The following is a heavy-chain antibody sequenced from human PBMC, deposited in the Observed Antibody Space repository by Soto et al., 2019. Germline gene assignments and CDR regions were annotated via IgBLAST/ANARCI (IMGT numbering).Heavy chain of an antibody. J-gene: IGHJ6*02. CDR3: AREALLRLYYYYGMDV. V-gene: IGHV1-18*01. CDR1: GYTFTSYG. CDR2: ISAYNGNT. D-gene: IGHD1-26*01. Sequence: QVQLVQSGAEVKKPGASLKVSCKASGYTFTSYGISWVRQAPGQGLEWMGWISAYNGNTNYAQKLQGRVTMTTDTSTSTAFMELRSLRSDDTAVYYCAREALLRLYYYYGMDVWGQGTTVTVSS.